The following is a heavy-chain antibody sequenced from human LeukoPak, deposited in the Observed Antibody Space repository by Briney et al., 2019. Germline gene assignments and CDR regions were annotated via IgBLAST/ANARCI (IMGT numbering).Heavy chain of an antibody. CDR2: IIPIFGTA. Sequence: GASVRVSCKASGGTFSSYAISWVRQAPGQGLEWMGRIIPIFGTANYAQKFQGRVTITTDESTSTAYMELSSLRSEDTAVYYCARVCSSTSCYFYWGQGTLVTVSS. D-gene: IGHD2-2*01. J-gene: IGHJ4*02. CDR3: ARVCSSTSCYFY. CDR1: GGTFSSYA. V-gene: IGHV1-69*05.